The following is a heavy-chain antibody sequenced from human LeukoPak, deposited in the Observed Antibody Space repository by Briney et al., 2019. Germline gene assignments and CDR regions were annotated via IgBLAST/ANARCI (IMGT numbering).Heavy chain of an antibody. Sequence: GGSLRLSRAASGFTFSSYGMHWVRQVPGKGLEWGAVISYDGGNKYYADSVKGRFTISRDNSKNTLYLQMNSLRAEDTAVYYCARTKSGIYDAFEIWGQGTMVTVSS. CDR2: ISYDGGNK. CDR3: ARTKSGIYDAFEI. J-gene: IGHJ3*02. V-gene: IGHV3-30*03. CDR1: GFTFSSYG. D-gene: IGHD1-26*01.